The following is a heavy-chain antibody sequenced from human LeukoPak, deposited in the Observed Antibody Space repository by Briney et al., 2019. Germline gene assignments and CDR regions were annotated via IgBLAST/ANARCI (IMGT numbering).Heavy chain of an antibody. CDR2: ISYDGSNK. D-gene: IGHD3-3*01. CDR1: GFTFSSYA. V-gene: IGHV3-30-3*01. CDR3: ANFRFLELGDAFDI. J-gene: IGHJ3*02. Sequence: GGSLRLSCAASGFTFSSYAMHWVRQAPGKGLEWVAVISYDGSNKYYADSVKGRFTISRDNSKNTLYLQMNSLRAEDTAVYYCANFRFLELGDAFDIWGQGTMVTVSS.